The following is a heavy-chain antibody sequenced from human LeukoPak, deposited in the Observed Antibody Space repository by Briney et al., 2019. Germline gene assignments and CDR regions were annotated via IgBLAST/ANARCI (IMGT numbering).Heavy chain of an antibody. CDR1: GFTFSSYE. CDR2: ISSGGNTR. D-gene: IGHD1-26*01. CDR3: ARDLIEGAHFDY. Sequence: PGGSLRLSCAASGFTFSSYEMNWVRQAPGKGLEWVSYISSGGNTRYYADSVKGRFTISRDNAKNSLYLQMNSLRAEDTAVYYCARDLIEGAHFDYWGQGTLVTVSS. J-gene: IGHJ4*02. V-gene: IGHV3-48*03.